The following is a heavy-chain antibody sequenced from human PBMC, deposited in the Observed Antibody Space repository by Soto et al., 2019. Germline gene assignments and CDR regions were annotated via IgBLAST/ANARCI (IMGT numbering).Heavy chain of an antibody. CDR3: AKDTSTGGYSYYMDV. V-gene: IGHV3-30*18. CDR1: GFSFSSYG. CDR2: ISYDGSNK. J-gene: IGHJ6*03. D-gene: IGHD4-4*01. Sequence: HPGGSLRLSCAASGFSFSSYGMHWVRQAPGKGLEWVAVISYDGSNKYYADSVKGRFTISRDNSKNTLYLQMNSLRAEDTAVYYCAKDTSTGGYSYYMDVWGKGTTVTVSS.